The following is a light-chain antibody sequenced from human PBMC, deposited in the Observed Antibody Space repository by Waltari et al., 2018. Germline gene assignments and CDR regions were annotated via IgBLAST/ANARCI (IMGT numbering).Light chain of an antibody. CDR1: SSNIGSKS. Sequence: QSVLTQPPSVSGTPGQRLSFSCSGSSSNIGSKSVNWYQRVPGTAPKLLIYSNNQRPSGVPDRFSGSKSGTSASLASCGLQSEDVADYYCATWADSVNGLFGGGTRLTVL. CDR3: ATWADSVNGL. V-gene: IGLV1-44*01. J-gene: IGLJ2*01. CDR2: SNN.